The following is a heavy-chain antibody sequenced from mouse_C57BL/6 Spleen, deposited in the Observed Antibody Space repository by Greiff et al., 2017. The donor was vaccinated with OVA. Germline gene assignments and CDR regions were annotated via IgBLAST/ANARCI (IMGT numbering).Heavy chain of an antibody. CDR1: GYTFTSYG. CDR3: ARGGYDYDGVVGYAMDY. J-gene: IGHJ4*01. CDR2: IYPRSGNT. V-gene: IGHV1-81*01. D-gene: IGHD2-4*01. Sequence: QVQLQQSGAELARPGASVKLSCKASGYTFTSYGISWVKQRTGQGLEWIGEIYPRSGNTYYNEKFKGKATLTADKSSSTAYMELRSLTSEDSAVYFCARGGYDYDGVVGYAMDYWGQGTSVTVSS.